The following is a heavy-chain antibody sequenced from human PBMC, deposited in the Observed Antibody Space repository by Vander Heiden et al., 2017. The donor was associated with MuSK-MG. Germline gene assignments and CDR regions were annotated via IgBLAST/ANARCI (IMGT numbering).Heavy chain of an antibody. CDR3: ARGIQLSFYYYYGMDV. Sequence: QVQLQQWGAGLLKPSATLSLTCAVYGGSFSGYYWSWIRQPPGKGLEWIGEINHSGSTNYNPSLKSRVTISVDTSRNQFSLKLSSVTAADTAVYYCARGIQLSFYYYYGMDVWGQGTTVTVSS. D-gene: IGHD5-18*01. CDR1: GGSFSGYY. CDR2: INHSGST. V-gene: IGHV4-34*01. J-gene: IGHJ6*02.